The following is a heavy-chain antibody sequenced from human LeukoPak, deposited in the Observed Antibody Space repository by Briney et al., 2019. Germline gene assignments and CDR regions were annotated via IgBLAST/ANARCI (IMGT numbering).Heavy chain of an antibody. D-gene: IGHD5-18*01. CDR1: EFTYG. V-gene: IGHV3-74*01. CDR2: INSDGSIT. Sequence: HSGGSLRLSCTASEFTYGMNWVRQAPGKGLVWVSHINSDGSITSYADSVKGRFTISRDNAKNTLYLQMNSLRAEDTAVYYCARDAVDTANAVWGQGTTVTVSS. J-gene: IGHJ6*02. CDR3: ARDAVDTANAV.